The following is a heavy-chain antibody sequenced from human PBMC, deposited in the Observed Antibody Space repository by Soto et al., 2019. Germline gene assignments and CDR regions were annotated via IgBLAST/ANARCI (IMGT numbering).Heavy chain of an antibody. D-gene: IGHD2-2*01. CDR3: ARDPHCSSTSCYDPYYYGMDV. V-gene: IGHV1-69*08. J-gene: IGHJ6*02. Sequence: QVQLVQSGAEVKKPGSSVKVSCKASGGTFSSYTISWVRQAPGQGLEWMGRIIPILGIANYAQKFQGRVTITADKSTXXAXMXXGSLRSEDTAVYYCARDPHCSSTSCYDPYYYGMDVWGQGTTVTVSS. CDR1: GGTFSSYT. CDR2: IIPILGIA.